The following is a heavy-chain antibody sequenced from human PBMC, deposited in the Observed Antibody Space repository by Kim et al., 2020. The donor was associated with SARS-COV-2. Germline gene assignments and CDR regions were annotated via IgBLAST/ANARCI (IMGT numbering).Heavy chain of an antibody. D-gene: IGHD3-22*01. V-gene: IGHV3-23*01. CDR2: ISGSGGST. Sequence: GGSLRLSCAASGFTFSSYAMSWVRQAPGKGLEWVSAISGSGGSTYYADSVKGRFTISRDNSKNTLYPQMNSLRAEDTAVYYCAKPSYYYDSSGYSGWGQGTLVTVSS. CDR1: GFTFSSYA. CDR3: AKPSYYYDSSGYSG. J-gene: IGHJ4*02.